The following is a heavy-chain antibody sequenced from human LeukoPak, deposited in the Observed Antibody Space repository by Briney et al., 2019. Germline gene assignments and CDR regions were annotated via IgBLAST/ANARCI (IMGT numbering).Heavy chain of an antibody. J-gene: IGHJ4*02. CDR1: GGSLSGYY. Sequence: PSETLSLTCAVYGGSLSGYYWSWIRQPPGKGLEWIGEINHSGSTNYNPSLKSRVTMSLDTSKNQFSLKLSSVTAADTAVYYCARGGGSYYYWGQGTLVTVSS. CDR3: ARGGGSYYY. D-gene: IGHD1-26*01. CDR2: INHSGST. V-gene: IGHV4-34*01.